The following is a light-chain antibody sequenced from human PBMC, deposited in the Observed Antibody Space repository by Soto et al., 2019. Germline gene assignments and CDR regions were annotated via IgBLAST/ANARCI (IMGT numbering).Light chain of an antibody. CDR1: RGISSN. Sequence: IVMTQSPATLSVSPGERATLSCMASRGISSNLAWYQQKPGQAPRLLIYDASTRATGIPARFSGSGSGTEFTLSISSLEPEDFAVYYCQQRTDRPPWTFGQGTKV. J-gene: IGKJ1*01. V-gene: IGKV3-15*01. CDR2: DAS. CDR3: QQRTDRPPWT.